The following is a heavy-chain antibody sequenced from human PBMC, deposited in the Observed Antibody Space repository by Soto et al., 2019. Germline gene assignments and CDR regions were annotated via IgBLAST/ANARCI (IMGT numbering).Heavy chain of an antibody. CDR1: GYTFTSYA. CDR2: INAGNGNT. Sequence: ASVKVSCKASGYTFTSYAMHWVRQAPGQRLEWMGWINAGNGNTKYSQKFQGRVTITRDTSASTAYMELSSLRSEDTAVYYCARDRPEFGGSKHNWFDPWGQGTLVTVSS. CDR3: ARDRPEFGGSKHNWFDP. D-gene: IGHD3-16*01. V-gene: IGHV1-3*01. J-gene: IGHJ5*02.